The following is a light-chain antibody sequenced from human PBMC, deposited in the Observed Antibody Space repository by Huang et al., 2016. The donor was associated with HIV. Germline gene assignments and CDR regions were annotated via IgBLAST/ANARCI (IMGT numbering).Light chain of an antibody. V-gene: IGKV2-28*01. CDR1: QSLLHSNGYNY. J-gene: IGKJ3*01. Sequence: EIVMTQSPLSLPVTPGEPASISCRSSQSLLHSNGYNYLDWYLQKPGQSPQLLIYLGSNRATGVPDRFSGSGSGTDCTLKISRVEAEDVGVYYCMQGLQTQITFGPGTKVDIK. CDR2: LGS. CDR3: MQGLQTQIT.